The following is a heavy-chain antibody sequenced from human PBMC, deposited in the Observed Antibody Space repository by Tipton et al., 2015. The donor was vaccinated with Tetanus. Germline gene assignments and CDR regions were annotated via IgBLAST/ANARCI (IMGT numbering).Heavy chain of an antibody. V-gene: IGHV3-7*01. CDR1: GFSFSSYW. D-gene: IGHD3-10*02. CDR2: IKEDGGEQ. Sequence: SLRLSCAASGFSFSSYWMSWVRQAPGKGLERVANIKEDGGEQYYVDSVKGRFTISRDNFKNSVYLQMNSLRAEDTAVYYCARYYVRETLRLGYWCQGTLLTASS. CDR3: ARYYVRETLRLGY. J-gene: IGHJ4*02.